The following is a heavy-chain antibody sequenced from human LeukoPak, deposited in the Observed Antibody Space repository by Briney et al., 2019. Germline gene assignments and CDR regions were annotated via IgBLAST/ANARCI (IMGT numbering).Heavy chain of an antibody. V-gene: IGHV3-33*01. D-gene: IGHD1-26*01. Sequence: GGSLRLSCAASGFTFSSYNMHWVRQAPGKGLEWVAVIWYDGSNKYCADSVKGRFTISRDNSKNTLYLQMNSLRAEDTAVYFCARDLGGSYGYFDYWGQGTLVTVSS. CDR2: IWYDGSNK. J-gene: IGHJ4*02. CDR1: GFTFSSYN. CDR3: ARDLGGSYGYFDY.